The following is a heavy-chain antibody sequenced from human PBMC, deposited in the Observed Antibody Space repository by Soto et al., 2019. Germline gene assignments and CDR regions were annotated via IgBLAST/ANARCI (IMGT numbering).Heavy chain of an antibody. D-gene: IGHD3-9*01. V-gene: IGHV3-30*18. CDR3: AKDEGAEDDILTGYPLFDY. CDR1: GFNFRSYG. Sequence: QVQLVESGGGVDQPGRSLRLSCAASGFNFRSYGMHWVRQAPGKGLEWVAVISYDGSAKWYVDSVKGRFTISRDTSKNILYLQMNSLRAQETAVYYCAKDEGAEDDILTGYPLFDYRGQGILVTVSS. J-gene: IGHJ4*02. CDR2: ISYDGSAK.